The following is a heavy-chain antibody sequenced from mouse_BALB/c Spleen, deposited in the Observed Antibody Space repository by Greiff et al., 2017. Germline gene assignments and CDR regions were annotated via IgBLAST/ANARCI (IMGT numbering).Heavy chain of an antibody. J-gene: IGHJ4*01. CDR3: ARHHTFYAMDY. CDR2: INPYNDGT. V-gene: IGHV1-14*01. CDR1: GYTFTSYV. Sequence: VQLKQSGPELVKPGASVKMSCKASGYTFTSYVMHWVKQKPGQGLEWIGYINPYNDGTKYNEKFKGKATLTSDKSSSTAYMELSSLTSEDSAVYYCARHHTFYAMDYWGQGTSVTVSS. D-gene: IGHD6-1*01.